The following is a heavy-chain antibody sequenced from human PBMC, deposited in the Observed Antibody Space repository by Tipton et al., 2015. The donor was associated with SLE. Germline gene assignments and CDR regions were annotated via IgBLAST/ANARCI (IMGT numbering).Heavy chain of an antibody. V-gene: IGHV3-33*03. J-gene: IGHJ4*02. CDR1: GFTFSTSA. D-gene: IGHD2-15*01. Sequence: SLRLSCAASGFTFSTSAMHWVRQAPGKGLEWVAVIWYDGSNKFYADSVKGRFTISRDNSKNTVSLQMNSLRAEDTAVYYCAKDPTGFCSGGNCYFDYWGQGALVTVSS. CDR2: IWYDGSNK. CDR3: AKDPTGFCSGGNCYFDY.